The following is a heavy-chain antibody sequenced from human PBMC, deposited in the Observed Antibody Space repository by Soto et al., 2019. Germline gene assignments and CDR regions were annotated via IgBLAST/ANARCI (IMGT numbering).Heavy chain of an antibody. CDR1: GITFSNAW. CDR3: TTTRPGTNVFDN. D-gene: IGHD6-13*01. V-gene: IGHV3-15*01. J-gene: IGHJ3*02. Sequence: EVLLVESGGGLVEPGGSLRLSCEASGITFSNAWMNWVRQAPGKGLEYIGRIRSKTDGGTTEYVAPVEGRFTISRDDSKNTMYLQMSGPKTEDTAVYYCTTTRPGTNVFDNWGQGTLVTVSS. CDR2: IRSKTDGGTT.